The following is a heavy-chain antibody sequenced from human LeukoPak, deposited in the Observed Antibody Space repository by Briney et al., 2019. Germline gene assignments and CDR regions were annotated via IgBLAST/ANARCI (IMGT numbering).Heavy chain of an antibody. J-gene: IGHJ6*02. CDR3: ARDFKRVGMDV. V-gene: IGHV3-74*01. CDR2: INSDGSST. Sequence: GSLRLSCAASGFTVSSYWRHWFRQAPWKGLVWVSRINSDGSSTSYADSVKGRFTISRDNAENTLYLQMNSLRAEDTAVYYCARDFKRVGMDVWGQGTTVTVSS. CDR1: GFTVSSYW.